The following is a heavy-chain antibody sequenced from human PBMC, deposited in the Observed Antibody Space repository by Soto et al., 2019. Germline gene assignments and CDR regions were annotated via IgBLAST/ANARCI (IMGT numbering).Heavy chain of an antibody. CDR3: AKDVHSAYSSSWYYYYYGMDV. CDR1: GFTFDDYA. V-gene: IGHV3-43D*03. Sequence: GGSLRLSCAASGFTFDDYAMHWVRQAPGKGLEWVSLISWDGGSTYYADSVKGRFTISRDNSKNSLYLQMNSLRAEDTALYYCAKDVHSAYSSSWYYYYYGMDVWGQGTTVTVSS. CDR2: ISWDGGST. J-gene: IGHJ6*02. D-gene: IGHD6-13*01.